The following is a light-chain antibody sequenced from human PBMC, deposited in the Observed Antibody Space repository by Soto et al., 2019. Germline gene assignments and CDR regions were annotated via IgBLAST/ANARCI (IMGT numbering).Light chain of an antibody. CDR2: DAS. J-gene: IGKJ2*01. V-gene: IGKV1-39*01. Sequence: DIQMTQSPSSLSASVGDRVTITCRASQTISTYLNWYHQKPGKAPRLLIYDASSLLSGVPSRFSGSGSGTDFTLTIARLQPEDFSPYYCQQSDSTPYTFGQGTKVEI. CDR3: QQSDSTPYT. CDR1: QTISTY.